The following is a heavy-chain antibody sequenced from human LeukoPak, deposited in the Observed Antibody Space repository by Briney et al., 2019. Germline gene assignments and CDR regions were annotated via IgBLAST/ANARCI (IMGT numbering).Heavy chain of an antibody. Sequence: GESLRLSCTASGFTFSSYWMSWVRQAPGKRLEWVANINQDGSEKYYVDSVKGGFIIAGDNARHSLFMQMNILTAEATAYYYGVRDGARGTSPPAGYWGQGTLVSVSS. V-gene: IGHV3-7*01. D-gene: IGHD3-16*01. CDR2: INQDGSEK. CDR3: VRDGARGTSPPAGY. J-gene: IGHJ4*02. CDR1: GFTFSSYW.